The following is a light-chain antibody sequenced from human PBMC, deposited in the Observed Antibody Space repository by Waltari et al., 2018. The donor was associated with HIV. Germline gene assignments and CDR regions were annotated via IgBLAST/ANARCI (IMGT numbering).Light chain of an antibody. CDR1: SSNTGAGYD. CDR3: QSYDKSLPGVA. V-gene: IGLV1-40*01. Sequence: QSVLTQPPSVSGAPGQSVTISCTGSSSNTGAGYDVHWYQHLPGTAPKLLIYGNKFRPPGVPDRFSGSKSGTSASLAITGLQTEDEAYYYCQSYDKSLPGVAFGGGTQLTVL. CDR2: GNK. J-gene: IGLJ2*01.